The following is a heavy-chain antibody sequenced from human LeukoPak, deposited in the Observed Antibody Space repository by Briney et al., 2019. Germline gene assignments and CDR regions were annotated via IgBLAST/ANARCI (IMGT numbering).Heavy chain of an antibody. CDR2: IRYDGSNK. CDR3: AKRYDFWSGASDAFGI. V-gene: IGHV3-30*02. J-gene: IGHJ3*02. Sequence: GGSLRLSCAASGFTFSSYGMHWVRQAPGKGLEWVAFIRYDGSNKYYADSVKGRFTISRDNSKNTLYLQMNSLRAEDTAVYYCAKRYDFWSGASDAFGIWGQGTMVTVSS. CDR1: GFTFSSYG. D-gene: IGHD3-3*01.